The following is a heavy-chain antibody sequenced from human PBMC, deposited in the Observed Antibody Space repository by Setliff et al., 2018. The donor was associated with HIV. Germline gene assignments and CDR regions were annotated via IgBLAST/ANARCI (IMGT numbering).Heavy chain of an antibody. CDR1: GYTFTSYG. D-gene: IGHD2-2*01. J-gene: IGHJ4*02. Sequence: ASVKVSCKASGYTFTSYGISWVRQAPGQGLEWMGWIIAYNGNTNYAQKLQGRVTMTTDTSTSTAYMELRSLRSDDTAVYYCARGPPIVVVPAALLTFDYWGQGTLGTGSS. CDR3: ARGPPIVVVPAALLTFDY. V-gene: IGHV1-18*01. CDR2: IIAYNGNT.